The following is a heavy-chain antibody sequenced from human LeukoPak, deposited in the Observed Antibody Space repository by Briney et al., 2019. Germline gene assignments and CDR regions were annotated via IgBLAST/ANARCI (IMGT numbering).Heavy chain of an antibody. Sequence: PGRSLRLSCAASGFTFDDYAMHRVRQAPGKGLEWVSGISWNSGSIGYADSVKGRFTISRDNAKNSLYLQMNSLRAEDTALYYCAKVGITMVRGAEFDYWGQGTLVTVSS. CDR2: ISWNSGSI. D-gene: IGHD3-10*01. CDR3: AKVGITMVRGAEFDY. V-gene: IGHV3-9*01. J-gene: IGHJ4*02. CDR1: GFTFDDYA.